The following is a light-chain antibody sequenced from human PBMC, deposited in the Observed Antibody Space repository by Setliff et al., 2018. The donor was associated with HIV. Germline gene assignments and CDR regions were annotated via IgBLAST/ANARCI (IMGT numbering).Light chain of an antibody. Sequence: QSALTQPASVSGSPGQSITISCTGTSSDVGGYNLVSWYQQHPGKAPKLMIYEVTKRPSGISDRFSGSKSGYTASLTISGLHAEDESDYYCSSYAGYGTWMFGGGTKVTVL. CDR2: EVT. CDR3: SSYAGYGTWM. V-gene: IGLV2-23*02. CDR1: SSDVGGYNL. J-gene: IGLJ3*02.